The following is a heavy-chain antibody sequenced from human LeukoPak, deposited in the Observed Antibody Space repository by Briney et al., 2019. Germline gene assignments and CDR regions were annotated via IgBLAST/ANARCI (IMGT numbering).Heavy chain of an antibody. CDR1: GGSISNYY. J-gene: IGHJ5*02. CDR3: ARHSTSGWNWFDP. Sequence: SETLSLTCTVSGGSISNYYWSWTRQSPGKGLEWIAFISDSGRSDYNPSLRSRVTISLDTSKKQFSLKMNSVTAADTAVYYCARHSTSGWNWFDPWGQGTLVTVSS. D-gene: IGHD6-19*01. V-gene: IGHV4-59*08. CDR2: ISDSGRS.